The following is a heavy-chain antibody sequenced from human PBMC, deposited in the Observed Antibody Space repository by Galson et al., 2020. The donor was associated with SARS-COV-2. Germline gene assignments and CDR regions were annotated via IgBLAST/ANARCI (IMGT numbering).Heavy chain of an antibody. CDR1: GFTFSNYN. CDR3: ARDLDWYFDL. CDR2: ISTSTTTI. V-gene: IGHV3-48*02. J-gene: IGHJ2*01. Sequence: GGSLRLSCAASGFTFSNYNMNWVRQAPGKGLEWLSYISTSTTTIYYADSVKGRFTISRDNAKKSLYLQMNSLRDEDTAVYYCARDLDWYFDLWGRGTLVTVSS.